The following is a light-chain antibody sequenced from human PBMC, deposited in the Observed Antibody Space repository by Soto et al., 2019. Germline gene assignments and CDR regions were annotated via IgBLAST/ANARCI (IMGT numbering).Light chain of an antibody. CDR3: SSYAGSNNFPYV. V-gene: IGLV2-8*01. CDR2: EVN. Sequence: QSALTQPPSASGSPGQSVTLSCTGTSSDVGNYDYVSWYQHHPGKAPKLMIYEVNKRPSGVPDRYSGSKSGNTASLTVSGLQAEDEADYYCSSYAGSNNFPYVFGTGTKVTVL. CDR1: SSDVGNYDY. J-gene: IGLJ1*01.